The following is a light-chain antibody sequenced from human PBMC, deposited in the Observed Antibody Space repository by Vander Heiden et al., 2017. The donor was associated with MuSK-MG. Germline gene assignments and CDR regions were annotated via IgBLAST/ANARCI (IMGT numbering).Light chain of an antibody. V-gene: IGKV4-1*01. Sequence: VLTQSPDSLAGSLGERATINCKSSLSLLDSSNNKNYLAWYQKKAGQSPKLLFYWAFTRESGVPDRFSGSGSGTDFTLTISSLQAEDVAVYYCQEYYVSPFTFGPGTRVDIK. CDR3: QEYYVSPFT. CDR1: LSLLDSSNNKNY. CDR2: WAF. J-gene: IGKJ3*01.